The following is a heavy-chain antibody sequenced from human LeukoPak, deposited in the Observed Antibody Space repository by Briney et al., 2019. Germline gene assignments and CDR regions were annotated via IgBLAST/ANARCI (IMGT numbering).Heavy chain of an antibody. V-gene: IGHV3-30*04. CDR3: AKPRYNNGFYFEH. Sequence: GRSLRLSCAASGFIFSNYAMHWVRQAPGKGLEWVALISSDGSKRYYADSVKGRVTISRDNSKNTLYLQMNSLRAEDTAVYYCAKPRYNNGFYFEHWGQGTLVTVSS. CDR2: ISSDGSKR. J-gene: IGHJ4*02. CDR1: GFIFSNYA. D-gene: IGHD5-18*01.